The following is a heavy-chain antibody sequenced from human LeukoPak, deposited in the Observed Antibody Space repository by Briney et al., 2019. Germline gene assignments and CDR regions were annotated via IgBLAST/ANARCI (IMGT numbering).Heavy chain of an antibody. V-gene: IGHV1-24*01. CDR1: GYTLTELS. CDR3: ARVSTSGYRDWLDP. J-gene: IGHJ5*02. Sequence: GASVKVSCKVSGYTLTELSMHWVRRAPGKGLEWMGGFDPEDDETIYARKFQGRVTMTRDTSISTAYMELSRLRFDDTAVYYCARVSTSGYRDWLDPWGQGTLVTVSP. D-gene: IGHD3-9*01. CDR2: FDPEDDET.